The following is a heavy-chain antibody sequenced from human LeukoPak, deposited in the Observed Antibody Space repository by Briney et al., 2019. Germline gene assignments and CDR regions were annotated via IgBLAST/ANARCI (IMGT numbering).Heavy chain of an antibody. CDR2: MYDSGST. V-gene: IGHV4-59*11. J-gene: IGHJ5*01. D-gene: IGHD6-13*01. Sequence: SGTLSLTCTVSGGSTSSHYWSWIRQPPGKGLEWIGYMYDSGSTNYNPSLKSRVFISVDTSKHQFSLKLTSVTAADTAVYYCARGLGGSSSWFDSWGQGALVTVSS. CDR1: GGSTSSHY. CDR3: ARGLGGSSSWFDS.